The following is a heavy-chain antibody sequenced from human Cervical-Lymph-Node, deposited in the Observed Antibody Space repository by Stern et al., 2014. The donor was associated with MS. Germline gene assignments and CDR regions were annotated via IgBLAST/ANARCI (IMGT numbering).Heavy chain of an antibody. J-gene: IGHJ4*02. Sequence: VQLVESGAEVKKPGSSVKVSCKASGGAFSSYGINWVRQAPGQGPEWMGGIIPIFGTANYAQKFQGRVTITADESTATAYMELSSLRSEDTAVYYCARDSRHYDAALYFDSWGQGTLVTVSS. CDR2: IIPIFGTA. D-gene: IGHD3-16*01. CDR3: ARDSRHYDAALYFDS. V-gene: IGHV1-69*01. CDR1: GGAFSSYG.